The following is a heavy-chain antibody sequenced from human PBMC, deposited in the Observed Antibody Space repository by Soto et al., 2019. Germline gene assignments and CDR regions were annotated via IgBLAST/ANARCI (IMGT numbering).Heavy chain of an antibody. Sequence: SVKVSCKASGYAFSGYYIHWLRQAPVQGLEWMGWINPNSGGTNYAQKFQGRVTVTRDTPTSTAYMELSRLTSDDTAVYYCARSLTEGYCTITGCYTRPLYGMDVWGQGTTVTVSS. V-gene: IGHV1-2*02. CDR3: ARSLTEGYCTITGCYTRPLYGMDV. D-gene: IGHD2-2*02. CDR1: GYAFSGYY. J-gene: IGHJ6*02. CDR2: INPNSGGT.